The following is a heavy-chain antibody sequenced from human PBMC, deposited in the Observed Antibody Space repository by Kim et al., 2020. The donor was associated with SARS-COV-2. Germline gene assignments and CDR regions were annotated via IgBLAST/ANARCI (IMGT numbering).Heavy chain of an antibody. V-gene: IGHV3-23*03. J-gene: IGHJ5*01. CDR1: GFTFSSYA. CDR3: AKAGGYCTSTDCWYWFDS. Sequence: GGSLRLSCAASGFTFSSYAMSWVRQAPGKGLEWVSIFYARDGNTYYADSVKGRFTISRDVSKNTLYLQMDRLTAEDTAVYYCAKAGGYCTSTDCWYWFDSWGQGTLVTVSS. CDR2: FYARDGNT. D-gene: IGHD2-2*01.